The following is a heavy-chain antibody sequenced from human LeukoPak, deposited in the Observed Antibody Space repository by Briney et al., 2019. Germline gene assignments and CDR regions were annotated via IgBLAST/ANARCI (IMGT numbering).Heavy chain of an antibody. CDR3: ARRFGSSPADIYFDY. D-gene: IGHD6-6*01. Sequence: GESLKISCKGSGYRFYSQWIGWVRQMPGKGLEWMGMIYPGDSDTRYSPSFEGQVTISADKSINTAYLQWSTLKASDTAMYYCARRFGSSPADIYFDYWGQGTLVTVSS. CDR1: GYRFYSQW. V-gene: IGHV5-51*01. J-gene: IGHJ4*02. CDR2: IYPGDSDT.